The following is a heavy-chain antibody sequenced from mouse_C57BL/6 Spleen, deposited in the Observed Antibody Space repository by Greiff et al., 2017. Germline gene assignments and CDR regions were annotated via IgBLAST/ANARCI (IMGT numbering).Heavy chain of an antibody. Sequence: VQLQQSGAELVRPGASVTLSCKASGYTFTDYEMHWVKQTPVHGLEWIGAIDPETGGTAYNEKFKSKATLTVDTSSSTAYMQLSSLTSEDSAVYYCARSETTVVATDYFDYWGQGTTLTVSS. D-gene: IGHD1-1*01. CDR2: IDPETGGT. CDR3: ARSETTVVATDYFDY. CDR1: GYTFTDYE. J-gene: IGHJ2*01. V-gene: IGHV1-15*01.